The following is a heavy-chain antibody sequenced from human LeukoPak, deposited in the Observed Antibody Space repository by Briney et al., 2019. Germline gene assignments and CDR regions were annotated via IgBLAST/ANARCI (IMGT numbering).Heavy chain of an antibody. V-gene: IGHV3-21*01. CDR1: GFTFSSYS. CDR3: ARVSAGYDFWSGYPKAPYFDY. D-gene: IGHD3-3*01. CDR2: ISSSSSYI. J-gene: IGHJ4*02. Sequence: GGSLRLSCAASGFTFSSYSMSWVRQAPGKGLEWVSSISSSSSYIYYADSVKGRFTISRHNAKNSLYLQMNSLRAEDTAVYYCARVSAGYDFWSGYPKAPYFDYWGQGTLVTVSS.